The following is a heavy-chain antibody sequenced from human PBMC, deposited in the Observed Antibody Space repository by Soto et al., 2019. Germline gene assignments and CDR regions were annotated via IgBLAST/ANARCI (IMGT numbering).Heavy chain of an antibody. CDR2: IYPSDSDT. Sequence: GESLKISCKGSGYNFAGYWIAWVRQMPGKGLELMGIIYPSDSDTRYRPSFQGQVTISADKSISSAYLQWSSLRASDTAMYYCARGGLSTRTFDYWGQGTPVTVSS. CDR3: ARGGLSTRTFDY. D-gene: IGHD1-1*01. J-gene: IGHJ4*02. V-gene: IGHV5-51*01. CDR1: GYNFAGYW.